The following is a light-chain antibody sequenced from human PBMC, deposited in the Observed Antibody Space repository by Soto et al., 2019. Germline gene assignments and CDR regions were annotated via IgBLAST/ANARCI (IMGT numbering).Light chain of an antibody. J-gene: IGLJ2*01. CDR3: ETWDSNTSV. Sequence: QAVVTQSSSASASLGSSVKLTCTLNSGHSSYTIAWHQQQPEKAPRYLMKLERSGTFDKGSGIPDRFSGSSSGADRYLTISNLQFEDEADYYCETWDSNTSVFGGGTKLTVL. CDR1: SGHSSYT. CDR2: LERSGTF. V-gene: IGLV4-60*02.